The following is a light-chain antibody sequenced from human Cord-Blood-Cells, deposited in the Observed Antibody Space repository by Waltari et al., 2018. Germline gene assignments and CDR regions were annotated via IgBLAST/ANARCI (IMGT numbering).Light chain of an antibody. CDR1: SSDVGSYNL. V-gene: IGLV2-23*01. CDR2: EGS. CDR3: CSYAGSSTFV. J-gene: IGLJ1*01. Sequence: QSALPQPASVSGSPGQSITISCTGTSSDVGSYNLVSWYQQHPGKAPKLMIYEGSTRPSGVSNLFAGSKSGNTASLTFSGLQAEDDADYYCCSYAGSSTFVFGTGTKVTVL.